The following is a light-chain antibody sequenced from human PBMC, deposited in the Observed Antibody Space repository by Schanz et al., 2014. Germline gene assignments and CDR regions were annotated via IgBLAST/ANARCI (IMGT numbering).Light chain of an antibody. CDR1: SSDVGGYNY. V-gene: IGLV2-8*01. J-gene: IGLJ3*02. CDR2: EVS. Sequence: QSALTQPPSASGSPGQSVTISCTGTSSDVGGYNYVSWYQQHPGKAPKLMIYEVSQRPSGVPDRFSGSKSGNTASLTVSGLQAEDEADFYCCSYAGSYTFERVFGGGTQLTVL. CDR3: CSYAGSYTFERV.